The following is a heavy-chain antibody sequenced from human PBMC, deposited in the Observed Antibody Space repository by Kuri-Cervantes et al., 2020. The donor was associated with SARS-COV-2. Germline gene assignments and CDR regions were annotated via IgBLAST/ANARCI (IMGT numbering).Heavy chain of an antibody. Sequence: GESLKISCAASGFTFSSYSMNWVRQAPGKGLEWVSYISSSSSTIYYADSVKGRFTISRDNAKNSLYLRMNSLRDEDTAVYYCARDTDPWGIAAPNDYWGQGTLVTVSS. D-gene: IGHD6-6*01. CDR3: ARDTDPWGIAAPNDY. V-gene: IGHV3-48*02. CDR2: ISSSSSTI. CDR1: GFTFSSYS. J-gene: IGHJ4*02.